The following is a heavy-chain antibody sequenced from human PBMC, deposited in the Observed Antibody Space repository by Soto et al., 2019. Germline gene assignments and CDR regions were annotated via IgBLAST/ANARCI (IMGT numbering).Heavy chain of an antibody. Sequence: QVQLVQSGAEVKKPGASVKVSCKASGYTFTTYGISWVRQAPGQGLEWMGWISAYNGNTNYAQKIQGRVTMTTDTSPSTAYMELRSLRSDDTAVYYCARRQWLYSYYGMDVWGQGTTVTVSS. V-gene: IGHV1-18*01. CDR2: ISAYNGNT. J-gene: IGHJ6*02. CDR1: GYTFTTYG. D-gene: IGHD6-19*01. CDR3: ARRQWLYSYYGMDV.